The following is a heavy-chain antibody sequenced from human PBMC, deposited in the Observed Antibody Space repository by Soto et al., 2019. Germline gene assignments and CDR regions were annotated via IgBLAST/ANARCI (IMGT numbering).Heavy chain of an antibody. V-gene: IGHV3-15*07. CDR3: TARAQNLPPPSNYDS. CDR2: IKSKTDGGTT. Sequence: EVQLVESGGGLVKPGGSLRLSCAASGFTFSNAWMNWVRQAPGKGLEWVGRIKSKTDGGTTDYAAPVKGRFTISRDDSKNTSYLQMNSLKTEDTAVYYCTARAQNLPPPSNYDSWGQGTLVTVSS. J-gene: IGHJ5*01. CDR1: GFTFSNAW. D-gene: IGHD4-4*01.